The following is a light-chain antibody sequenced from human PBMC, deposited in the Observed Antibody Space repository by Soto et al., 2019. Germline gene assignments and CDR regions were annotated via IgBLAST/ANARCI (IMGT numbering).Light chain of an antibody. V-gene: IGLV2-14*01. CDR3: SSYTSSSTLYV. Sequence: QSVLTQPASVSGSPGQSIPISCTGNSRKNGGYNYVSWYQQHPGKAPKLMIYDVSNRPSGVSNRFSGSKSGNTASLTISGLQAEDEADYYCSSYTSSSTLYVFGTGTKVTVL. J-gene: IGLJ1*01. CDR1: SRKNGGYNY. CDR2: DVS.